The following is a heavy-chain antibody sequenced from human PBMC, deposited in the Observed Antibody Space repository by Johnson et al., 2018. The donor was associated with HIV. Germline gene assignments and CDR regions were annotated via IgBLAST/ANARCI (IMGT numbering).Heavy chain of an antibody. Sequence: QVQLVESGGGLAKPAWSPRLSCAASGFTFSSYAMHWVRQAPGKGLGCVAVISYDGSNKYYADSVKGRFTISRDNSKNTLYLQMNSLRVEDTAVYYCAKASYSNYPDDAFDIWGQGTMFTVSS. V-gene: IGHV3-30-3*01. J-gene: IGHJ3*02. CDR3: AKASYSNYPDDAFDI. D-gene: IGHD4-11*01. CDR1: GFTFSSYA. CDR2: ISYDGSNK.